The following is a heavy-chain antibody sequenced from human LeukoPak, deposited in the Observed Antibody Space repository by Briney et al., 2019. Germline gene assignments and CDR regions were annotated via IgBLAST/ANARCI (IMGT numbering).Heavy chain of an antibody. CDR2: IYTSGST. Sequence: ASETLSLTCTVSGGPISSGSYYWRWIRQPAGKGLEWIGRIYTSGSTNYNPSIKSRVTISVDTSKNQFSLKLSSVTAADTAVYYCARDGTHDYGDYGAFDIWGQGTMVTVSS. D-gene: IGHD4-17*01. CDR1: GGPISSGSYY. CDR3: ARDGTHDYGDYGAFDI. V-gene: IGHV4-61*02. J-gene: IGHJ3*02.